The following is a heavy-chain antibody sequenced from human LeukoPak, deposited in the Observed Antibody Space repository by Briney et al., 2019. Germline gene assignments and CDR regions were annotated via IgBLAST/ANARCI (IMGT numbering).Heavy chain of an antibody. Sequence: TSGESLRISCKGSGYSFTSYWISWVRQMPGKGLEWMGRIDPSDSYTNYSPSFQGHVTISADKSISTAYLQWSSLKASDTAMYYCARHMVRGVDYYYCGMDVWGKGTTVTVSS. J-gene: IGHJ6*04. CDR1: GYSFTSYW. V-gene: IGHV5-10-1*01. D-gene: IGHD3-10*01. CDR2: IDPSDSYT. CDR3: ARHMVRGVDYYYCGMDV.